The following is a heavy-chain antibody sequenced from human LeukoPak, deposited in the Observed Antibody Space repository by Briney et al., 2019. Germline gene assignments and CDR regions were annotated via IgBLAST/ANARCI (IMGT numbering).Heavy chain of an antibody. CDR1: GGSINSYY. J-gene: IGHJ5*02. CDR2: ISYSGST. Sequence: SETLSLTCTVSGGSINSYYWSWIRQPPGKGLEWIGYISYSGSTNYNPSLKSRVTISVDTSKNQFSLKLSSVTAADTAVYYCARIAMVAATQWFDPWGQGTLVTVSS. V-gene: IGHV4-59*08. CDR3: ARIAMVAATQWFDP. D-gene: IGHD2-15*01.